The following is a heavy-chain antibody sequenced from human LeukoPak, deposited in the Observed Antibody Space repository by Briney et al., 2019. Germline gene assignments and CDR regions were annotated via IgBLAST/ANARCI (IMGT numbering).Heavy chain of an antibody. Sequence: GGSLRLSCAASGFTFDGYAMHCVRHAPGKGRVWVSGISWNSGSIGYADSVKGRFTISRDTAKNSLYLQLNSLRAEDTAFYYCAKDKSGWADYFQHWGQGTLVTVSS. V-gene: IGHV3-9*01. D-gene: IGHD6-19*01. CDR3: AKDKSGWADYFQH. CDR1: GFTFDGYA. CDR2: ISWNSGSI. J-gene: IGHJ1*01.